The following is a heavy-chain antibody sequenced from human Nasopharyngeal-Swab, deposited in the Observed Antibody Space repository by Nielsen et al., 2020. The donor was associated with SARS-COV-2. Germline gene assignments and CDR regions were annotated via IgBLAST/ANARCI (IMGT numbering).Heavy chain of an antibody. J-gene: IGHJ4*02. D-gene: IGHD6-19*01. CDR1: GFTFGSYA. CDR2: IWYDGSNK. CDR3: ARGGGDSSGWHFDY. Sequence: GGSLRLSCAASGFTFGSYAMHWVRQAPGKGLEWVAVIWYDGSNKYYADSVKGRFTISRDNSKNTLYLQMNSLRAEDTAVYYCARGGGDSSGWHFDYWGQGTLVTVSS. V-gene: IGHV3-33*08.